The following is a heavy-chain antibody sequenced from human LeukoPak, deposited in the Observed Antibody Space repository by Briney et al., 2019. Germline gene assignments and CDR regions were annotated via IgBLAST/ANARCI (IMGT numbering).Heavy chain of an antibody. CDR2: MNPNSGAT. CDR1: GYTFSGYY. CDR3: ARVSSSGSPSDY. V-gene: IGHV1-2*02. J-gene: IGHJ4*02. Sequence: ASVKVSCKASGYTFSGYYIHWVRQAPGQGLEWMGWMNPNSGATNNAQKFQGRVTLSRDTSISTAYMELSKLRSDDTAVYYCARVSSSGSPSDYWGQGTLVTVSS. D-gene: IGHD3-22*01.